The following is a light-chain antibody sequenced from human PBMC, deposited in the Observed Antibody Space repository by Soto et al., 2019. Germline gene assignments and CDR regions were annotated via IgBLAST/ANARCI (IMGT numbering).Light chain of an antibody. J-gene: IGKJ4*01. CDR2: AAS. CDR1: QDISSY. Sequence: IQLTQSPSSLSASVGDRVTITCRASQDISSYLGWYQQKPGKAPKLLIYAASTLQRGVPSRFSGSGSGTHFTLTISSLQPEDFATYYCQQYNSYPLTFGGGTKVEI. V-gene: IGKV1-9*01. CDR3: QQYNSYPLT.